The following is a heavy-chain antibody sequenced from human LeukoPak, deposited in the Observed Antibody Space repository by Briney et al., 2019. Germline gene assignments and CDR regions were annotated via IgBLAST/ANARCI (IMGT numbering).Heavy chain of an antibody. CDR3: ARDRTGTTFFDY. V-gene: IGHV4-4*07. D-gene: IGHD1-7*01. J-gene: IGHJ4*02. Sequence: SETLSLTCTVSGGSISSYYWSWIRQPAGKGLEWIGRIYTSGSTNYNPSLKSRVTISVDTPKNQFSLKLSSVTAADTAVYYCARDRTGTTFFDYWGQGTLVTVSS. CDR2: IYTSGST. CDR1: GGSISSYY.